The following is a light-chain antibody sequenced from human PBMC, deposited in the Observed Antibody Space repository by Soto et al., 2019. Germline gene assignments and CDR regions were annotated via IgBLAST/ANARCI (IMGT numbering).Light chain of an antibody. V-gene: IGKV3-15*01. CDR3: QQYNNWPPQIT. J-gene: IGKJ5*01. CDR1: QSFRGL. Sequence: EVVLTQSPVTLSLSPGERATLSCRASQSFRGLLAWYQQKPGQAPRLLIYGASTRATGIPARFSGSGSGTEFTLTISSLQSEDFAVYYCQQYNNWPPQITFGQGTRLEIK. CDR2: GAS.